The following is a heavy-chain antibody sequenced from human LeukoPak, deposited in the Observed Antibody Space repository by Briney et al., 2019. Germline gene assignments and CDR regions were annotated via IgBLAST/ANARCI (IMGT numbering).Heavy chain of an antibody. CDR2: ITGSGGGT. J-gene: IGHJ4*02. V-gene: IGHV3-23*01. CDR3: AKWGDYDVLTGYYDPDY. CDR1: GFTFSNYA. D-gene: IGHD3-9*01. Sequence: GASLRLSCAASGFTFSNYAMSWVRQAPGKGLEWVSAITGSGGGTYYADSVKGRFPISRDNSKNTLYLQMNSLRAEDTAVYYCAKWGDYDVLTGYYDPDYWGQGTLVTVSP.